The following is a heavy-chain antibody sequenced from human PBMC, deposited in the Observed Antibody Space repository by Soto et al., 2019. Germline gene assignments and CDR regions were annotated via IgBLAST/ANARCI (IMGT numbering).Heavy chain of an antibody. V-gene: IGHV3-7*03. CDR2: IKEDGGVK. CDR1: GIGVICYW. CDR3: SSSENSAGQH. J-gene: IGHJ4*02. Sequence: ALGSLRHSCRAAVPGIGVICYWRSLVSQAPGKGLEWVAHIKEDGGVKLYADSVEGRFTISRDNAKNTLYLEMDSLRVEDTAVYFCSSSENSAGQHWGPGTLVTVSS. D-gene: IGHD6-13*01.